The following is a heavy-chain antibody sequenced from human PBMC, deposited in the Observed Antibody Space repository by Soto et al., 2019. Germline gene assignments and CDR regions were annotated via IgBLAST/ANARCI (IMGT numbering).Heavy chain of an antibody. CDR2: IYPEDSDT. J-gene: IGHJ4*02. CDR1: GYTFTSFW. Sequence: PGESLKISCTASGYTFTSFWIGWVRQTPGKGLEWMAFIYPEDSDTNYSPSFQGHVTISADESTSTAYLQWTSLKASDTAIYYCSRHGPDIVHDYWGQGTLVTAPQ. V-gene: IGHV5-51*01. CDR3: SRHGPDIVHDY. D-gene: IGHD2-15*01.